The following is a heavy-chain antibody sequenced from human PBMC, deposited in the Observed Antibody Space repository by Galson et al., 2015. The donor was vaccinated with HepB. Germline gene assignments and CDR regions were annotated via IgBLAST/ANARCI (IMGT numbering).Heavy chain of an antibody. V-gene: IGHV3-23*01. CDR1: GFTFSSYA. J-gene: IGHJ4*02. CDR3: AIGGGSSPFDY. Sequence: SLRLYCAASGFTFSSYAMSWVGQAPGKGLEWVSSISGSGGSKYLAASVKGRFTISRDNSNNTLYLQMNSLRAEDTAVYYCAIGGGSSPFDYWGQGTLVTVSS. D-gene: IGHD6-6*01. CDR2: ISGSGGSK.